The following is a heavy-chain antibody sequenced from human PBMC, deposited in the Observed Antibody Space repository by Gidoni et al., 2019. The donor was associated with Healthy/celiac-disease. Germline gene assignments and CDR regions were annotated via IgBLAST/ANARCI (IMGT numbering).Heavy chain of an antibody. D-gene: IGHD3-22*01. V-gene: IGHV4-59*08. CDR2: IYYSGST. CDR3: ARHAGYDSSGDYYDY. Sequence: QVQLHDSGPGLVKPSETLSLTCTVSGGSISSYYWSWIRQPPGKGLEWIGYIYYSGSTNYNPSLKSRVTISVDTSKNQFSLKLSSVTAEDTAVYYCARHAGYDSSGDYYDYWGQGTLVTVSS. J-gene: IGHJ4*02. CDR1: GGSISSYY.